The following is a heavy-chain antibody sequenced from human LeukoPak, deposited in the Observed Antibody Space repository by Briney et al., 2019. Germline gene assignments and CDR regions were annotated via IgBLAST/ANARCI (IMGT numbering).Heavy chain of an antibody. CDR3: AKDLTVNDSDY. CDR1: GFTFSGYP. D-gene: IGHD3-22*01. V-gene: IGHV3-30-3*02. Sequence: PGKSLRLSCAASGFTFSGYPIHWVRQAPGKGLEWVAVISYDGSNKYYADSVKGRFTISRDNSKNTLYLQMNSLRAEDTAVYYCAKDLTVNDSDYWGQGTLVTVSS. J-gene: IGHJ4*02. CDR2: ISYDGSNK.